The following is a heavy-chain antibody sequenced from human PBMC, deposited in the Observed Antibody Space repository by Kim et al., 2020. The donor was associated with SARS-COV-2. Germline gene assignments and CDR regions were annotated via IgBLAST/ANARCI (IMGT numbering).Heavy chain of an antibody. CDR3: ARVGLQGGTTKDY. D-gene: IGHD1-1*01. J-gene: IGHJ4*02. CDR1: GFTFSSYW. V-gene: IGHV3-74*01. Sequence: GGSLRLSCAASGFTFSSYWMHWVRQAPGKGLVWVARIYNDGSIISYADSVKGRFTISRDNAKNTVYLQINSLRGEDTAVYYCARVGLQGGTTKDYWGQG. CDR2: IYNDGSII.